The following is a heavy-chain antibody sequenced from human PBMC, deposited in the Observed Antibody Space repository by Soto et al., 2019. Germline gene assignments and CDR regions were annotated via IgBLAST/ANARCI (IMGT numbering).Heavy chain of an antibody. CDR3: ARDRVAGPYNWFDP. CDR1: GGSISSGDYY. CDR2: IYYSGST. J-gene: IGHJ5*02. D-gene: IGHD6-19*01. V-gene: IGHV4-30-4*01. Sequence: SETLSLTCTVSGGSISSGDYYWSWIRQPPGKGLEWIGYIYYSGSTYYNPSLKSRVTISVDTSKNQFSLKLSSVTAADTAVYYWARDRVAGPYNWFDPWGQGTLVTVSS.